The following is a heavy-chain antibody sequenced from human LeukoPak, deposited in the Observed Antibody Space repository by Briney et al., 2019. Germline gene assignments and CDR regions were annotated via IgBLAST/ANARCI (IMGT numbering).Heavy chain of an antibody. CDR3: ARDHSNYDILTGYDY. Sequence: PGRSLRLSCAASGFTFSSYGMHWVRQAPGKGLEWGAVIWYDGSNKYYADSVKGRFTISRDNSKNTLYLQMNSLRAEDTAVYYCARDHSNYDILTGYDYWGQGTLVTVSS. V-gene: IGHV3-33*01. CDR1: GFTFSSYG. CDR2: IWYDGSNK. J-gene: IGHJ4*02. D-gene: IGHD3-9*01.